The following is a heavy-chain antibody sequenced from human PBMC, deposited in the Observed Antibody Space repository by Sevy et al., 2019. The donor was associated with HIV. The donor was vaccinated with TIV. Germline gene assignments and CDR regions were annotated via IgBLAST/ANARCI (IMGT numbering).Heavy chain of an antibody. Sequence: GESLKISCSASGFTFSSYAMHWVRQAPGKGLEYVSAISSNGGSTYYAASVKGRFTISRDNSKNTLYLQMSSLRAEDTAVYYCVKRWLDGGHFDYWGQGTLVTVSS. V-gene: IGHV3-64D*06. D-gene: IGHD6-19*01. CDR1: GFTFSSYA. J-gene: IGHJ4*02. CDR2: ISSNGGST. CDR3: VKRWLDGGHFDY.